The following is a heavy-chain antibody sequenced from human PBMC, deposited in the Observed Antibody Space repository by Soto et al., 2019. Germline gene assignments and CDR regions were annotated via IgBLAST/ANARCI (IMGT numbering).Heavy chain of an antibody. CDR3: ARDRGYCSGGTCSSDGFDP. Sequence: QAQLVQSGEAVKKPGASVKVSCKASGYTFISFGISWVRQAPGQGLEWMGWINSYNGQTKFAQNLQGRVTLTRYTSTTTAFMELRSLRSDDTAVYYCARDRGYCSGGTCSSDGFDPWCQGTLVTVSS. CDR2: INSYNGQT. CDR1: GYTFISFG. V-gene: IGHV1-18*01. D-gene: IGHD2-15*01. J-gene: IGHJ5*02.